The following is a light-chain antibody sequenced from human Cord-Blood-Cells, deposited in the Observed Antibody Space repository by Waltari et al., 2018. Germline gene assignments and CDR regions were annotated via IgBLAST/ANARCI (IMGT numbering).Light chain of an antibody. J-gene: IGKJ4*01. Sequence: DIQMTQSPSTLSASVGDRVTLTFRASQSISSWLAWYQQKPGKAPKLLIYDASSLESGVPSRFSGSGSGTEFTLTISSLQPDDFATYYCQQYNSYSSTFGGGTKVEIK. CDR1: QSISSW. V-gene: IGKV1-5*01. CDR3: QQYNSYSST. CDR2: DAS.